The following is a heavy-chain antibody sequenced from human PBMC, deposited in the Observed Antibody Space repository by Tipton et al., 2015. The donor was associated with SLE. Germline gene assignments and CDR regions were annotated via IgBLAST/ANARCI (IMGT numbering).Heavy chain of an antibody. V-gene: IGHV3-21*03. D-gene: IGHD5-24*01. CDR2: ISGTSSNI. CDR3: AARRDGYKFKAAFEM. Sequence: GSLRLSCSASRFTFSNSNMNWVRQAPGKGLAWVSCISGTSSNIYYADSVRGRFTISRDNAKNSLFLQMNSLRGEDTGVYYCAARRDGYKFKAAFEMWGQGTVVNISS. CDR1: RFTFSNSN. J-gene: IGHJ3*02.